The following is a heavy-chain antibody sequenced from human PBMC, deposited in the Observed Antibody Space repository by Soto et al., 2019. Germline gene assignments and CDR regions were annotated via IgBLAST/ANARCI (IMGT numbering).Heavy chain of an antibody. Sequence: GGSLRLSCAASGFTFSSYGMHWVRQAPGKGLEWVAVIWYDGSNKYYADSVKGRFTISRDNSKNTLYLQMNSLRAEDTAVYYCARDYYYDSSGYGSYGMDVWGQGTTVTVSS. CDR1: GFTFSSYG. CDR2: IWYDGSNK. CDR3: ARDYYYDSSGYGSYGMDV. D-gene: IGHD3-22*01. J-gene: IGHJ6*02. V-gene: IGHV3-33*01.